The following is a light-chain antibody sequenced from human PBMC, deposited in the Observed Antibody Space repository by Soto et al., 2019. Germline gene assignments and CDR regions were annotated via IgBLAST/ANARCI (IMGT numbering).Light chain of an antibody. CDR2: GAS. CDR1: QSVSSN. J-gene: IGKJ1*01. V-gene: IGKV3-15*01. CDR3: QQYNNWPSCT. Sequence: EIVMTQSPATLSVSPGERATHSCRASQSVSSNLAWYQQKPGQAPRLLIYGASTRATGIPARFSGSGSGTEFTLTISTLQSEDFAVYHCQQYNNWPSCTFGQGTKVEIK.